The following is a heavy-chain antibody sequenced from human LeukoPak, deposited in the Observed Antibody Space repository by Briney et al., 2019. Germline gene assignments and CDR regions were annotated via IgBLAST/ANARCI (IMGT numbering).Heavy chain of an antibody. D-gene: IGHD1-7*01. CDR2: ISSSSSYI. CDR1: GFTFSDYY. CDR3: ARDLLDWNYG. Sequence: PGGSLRLSCAASGFTFSDYYMSWIRQAPGKGLEWVSSISSSSSYIYYADSVKGRFTISRDNAKNSLYRQMNSLRAEDTAVYYCARDLLDWNYGWGQGTLVTVSS. J-gene: IGHJ4*02. V-gene: IGHV3-11*06.